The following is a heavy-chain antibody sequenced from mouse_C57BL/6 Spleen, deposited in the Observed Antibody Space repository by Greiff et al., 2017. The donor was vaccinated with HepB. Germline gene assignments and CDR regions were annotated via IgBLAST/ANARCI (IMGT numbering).Heavy chain of an antibody. Sequence: QVQLQQPGAELVMPGASVKLSCKASGYTFTSYWMHWVKQRPGQGLEWIGEIDPSDSYTNYNQKFKGKSTLTVDKSSSTAYMQLSSLTSEDSAVYYWARAQLGHYYAMDYWGQGTSVTVSS. CDR1: GYTFTSYW. CDR2: IDPSDSYT. D-gene: IGHD4-1*02. V-gene: IGHV1-69*01. CDR3: ARAQLGHYYAMDY. J-gene: IGHJ4*01.